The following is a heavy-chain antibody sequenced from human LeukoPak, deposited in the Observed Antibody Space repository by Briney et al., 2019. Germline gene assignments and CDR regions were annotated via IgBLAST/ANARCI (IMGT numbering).Heavy chain of an antibody. CDR2: MRYDGSNK. CDR1: GFTFGSYG. J-gene: IGHJ4*02. Sequence: GGSLRLSCAASGFTFGSYGMHGVRHAPGRGLEWVALMRYDGSNKYYADSVKGRFTISRDNSKNALYLQMSRLRAEDTATYYCARNLGTHPGSHWGQGTPVTVSS. D-gene: IGHD1-1*01. CDR3: ARNLGTHPGSH. V-gene: IGHV3-30*02.